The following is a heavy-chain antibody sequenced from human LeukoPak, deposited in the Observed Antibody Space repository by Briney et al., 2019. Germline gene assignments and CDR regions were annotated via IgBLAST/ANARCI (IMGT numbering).Heavy chain of an antibody. D-gene: IGHD6-19*01. CDR3: TRDGGWYAHY. J-gene: IGHJ4*02. CDR2: INPNSGGT. V-gene: IGHV1-2*02. CDR1: GYTFTGFY. Sequence: ASVKVSCKASGYTFTGFYMHWVRQAPGQGLEWMGWINPNSGGTNYAQKFQDRITMTRDTSISTAYMELNRLRSDDTAVYYCTRDGGWYAHYRGQGTLVTVSS.